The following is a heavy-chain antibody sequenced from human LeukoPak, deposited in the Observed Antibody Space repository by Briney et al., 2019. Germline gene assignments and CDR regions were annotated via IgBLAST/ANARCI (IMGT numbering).Heavy chain of an antibody. CDR1: GFTFRTYA. Sequence: GGSLRLSCAGSGFTFRTYAMSWVRQAPGKGLEWVSAISGSGADIYYADSVKGRFTISRDNSKNTLFLQMNSLSAEDTAVYYCAKDATTHAVTMHYFDYWGQGRLVTVSS. CDR2: ISGSGADI. V-gene: IGHV3-23*01. D-gene: IGHD4-17*01. J-gene: IGHJ4*02. CDR3: AKDATTHAVTMHYFDY.